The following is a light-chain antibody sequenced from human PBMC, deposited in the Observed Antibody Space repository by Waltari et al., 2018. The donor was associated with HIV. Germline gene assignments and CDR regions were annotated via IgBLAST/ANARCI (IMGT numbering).Light chain of an antibody. J-gene: IGKJ4*01. Sequence: EIVLTQSPATLSLSPGGSATLSCRASQTVGSHLAWYQHTPGQAPRLLIYDASNRATGIPARFSGSGSGTEFTLTISSLEPEDFADYYCQQRSNWLTFGGGTKVEIK. CDR1: QTVGSH. CDR3: QQRSNWLT. CDR2: DAS. V-gene: IGKV3-11*01.